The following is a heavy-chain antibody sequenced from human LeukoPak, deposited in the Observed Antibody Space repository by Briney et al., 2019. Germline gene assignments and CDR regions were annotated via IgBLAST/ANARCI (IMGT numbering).Heavy chain of an antibody. CDR3: VPPSAGLHRTISIEYLQD. CDR2: ISTSGSTI. J-gene: IGHJ1*01. CDR1: GLSFSSYD. V-gene: IGHV3-48*03. Sequence: GGSLRLSCAAAGLSFSSYDMYWVRQAPGKGLEWVAYISTSGSTIDYADSVKGRFTISRDNGKRSVFLQMNSLRVEDSALYYRVPPSAGLHRTISIEYLQDWGQGTLVTVSS. D-gene: IGHD2/OR15-2a*01.